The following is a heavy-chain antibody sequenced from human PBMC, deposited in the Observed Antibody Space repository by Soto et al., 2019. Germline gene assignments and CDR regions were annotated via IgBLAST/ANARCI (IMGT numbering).Heavy chain of an antibody. J-gene: IGHJ6*02. CDR1: GFTFSSYG. D-gene: IGHD4-4*01. CDR2: IWYDGSNK. Sequence: GGSLRLSCAASGFTFSSYGMHWVRQAPGKGLEWVAVIWYDGSNKYYADSVKGRFTISRDNSKNTLYLQMNSLRAEDTSVYCDARDSNLQNGYYGMDVWGQGTTVTVS. CDR3: ARDSNLQNGYYGMDV. V-gene: IGHV3-33*01.